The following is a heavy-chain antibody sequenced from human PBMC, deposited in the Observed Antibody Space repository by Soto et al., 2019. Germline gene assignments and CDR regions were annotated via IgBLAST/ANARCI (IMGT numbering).Heavy chain of an antibody. J-gene: IGHJ3*02. CDR3: ARRGYSYKHAFDI. Sequence: QVQLQESGPGLVKPSQTLSLTCTVSGGSISSGDYYWSWIRQPPGKGLEWIGYIYYSGSTYYNPSLKSRVTMSVDTSKTQCSLKLSSVTAADTAVYYCARRGYSYKHAFDIWGQGTMVTVSS. CDR2: IYYSGST. CDR1: GGSISSGDYY. D-gene: IGHD5-18*01. V-gene: IGHV4-30-4*01.